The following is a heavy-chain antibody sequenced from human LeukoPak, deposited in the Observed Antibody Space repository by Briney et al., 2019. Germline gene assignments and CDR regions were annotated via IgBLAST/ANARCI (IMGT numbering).Heavy chain of an antibody. Sequence: KASQTLSLTCSVSGGSISSGGYYWSWIRQHPGKGLEWIGYIYYSGSTYYNPSLKSRVTMSVDTSKNQFSLKLSSVTAADTAVYYCARDPYDFWSGYSLGAGFDPWGQGTLVTVSS. CDR1: GGSISSGGYY. CDR2: IYYSGST. J-gene: IGHJ5*02. V-gene: IGHV4-31*03. CDR3: ARDPYDFWSGYSLGAGFDP. D-gene: IGHD3-3*01.